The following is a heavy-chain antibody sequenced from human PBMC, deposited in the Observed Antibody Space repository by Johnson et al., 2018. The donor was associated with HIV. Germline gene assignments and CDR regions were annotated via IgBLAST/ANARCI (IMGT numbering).Heavy chain of an antibody. CDR1: GFIFSDYY. D-gene: IGHD3-10*01. J-gene: IGHJ3*02. CDR3: ARASYYYGSADI. CDR2: ISGSGGST. V-gene: IGHV3-11*04. Sequence: QVQLVESGGDLVKPGGSLRLSCAASGFIFSDYYMTWIRQAPGKGLEWVSSISGSGGSTYYAASVKGRFTISRDNANKSLFLQMKSLRAEATAVYYCARASYYYGSADIWGQGAVVTVPS.